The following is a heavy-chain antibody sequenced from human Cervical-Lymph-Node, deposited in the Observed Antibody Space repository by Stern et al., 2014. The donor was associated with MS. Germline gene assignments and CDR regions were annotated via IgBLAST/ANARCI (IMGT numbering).Heavy chain of an antibody. V-gene: IGHV1-18*04. Sequence: QVQLVQSGAEVKKPGASVKVSCKASGYTFTSYGISWVRQAPGQGLEWMGLISVYNGNTNYAQKLQGRVTMTTDTSKSTAYMELRSLRSDDTAVYYCARDHHSGYFQTALFDYWGQGTLVTVSS. CDR2: ISVYNGNT. D-gene: IGHD3-22*01. J-gene: IGHJ4*02. CDR1: GYTFTSYG. CDR3: ARDHHSGYFQTALFDY.